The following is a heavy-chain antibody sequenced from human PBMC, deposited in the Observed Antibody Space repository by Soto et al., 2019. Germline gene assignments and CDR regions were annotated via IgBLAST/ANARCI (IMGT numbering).Heavy chain of an antibody. Sequence: GGSLRLSCAASGFTFSSYSMNWVRQAPGKGLEWVSSISSSSSYIYYADSVKGRFTISRDNDKNSLYLQMNSLRAEDVDVYDSAREGGRGVVVPDDAFDIWGQGTMVTVSS. CDR1: GFTFSSYS. V-gene: IGHV3-21*01. CDR3: AREGGRGVVVPDDAFDI. J-gene: IGHJ3*02. CDR2: ISSSSSYI. D-gene: IGHD3-22*01.